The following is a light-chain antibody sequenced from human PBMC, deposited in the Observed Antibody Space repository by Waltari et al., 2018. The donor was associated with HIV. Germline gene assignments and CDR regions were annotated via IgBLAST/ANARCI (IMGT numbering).Light chain of an antibody. J-gene: IGLJ2*01. CDR2: EVF. V-gene: IGLV2-14*01. CDR3: ASFASDTTVPV. Sequence: QSALTQPASVSGSPGQSITISCTGTSSDVGGFKWVSWYQQFPGKAPKLIIYEVFNRPSGVSDLFSASNSGSTASLTISDLQAEDVATYHCASFASDTTVPVFGGGTRLTVL. CDR1: SSDVGGFKW.